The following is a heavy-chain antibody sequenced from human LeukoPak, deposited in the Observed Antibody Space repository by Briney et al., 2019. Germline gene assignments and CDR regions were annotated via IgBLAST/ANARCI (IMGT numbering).Heavy chain of an antibody. J-gene: IGHJ4*02. D-gene: IGHD2/OR15-2a*01. CDR1: GFTFNNYA. V-gene: IGHV3-23*01. Sequence: PGGSLRLSCAASGFTFNNYAMNWVRPAPGKGREWVSAISNTGRSTYYADSVKGRFTISRDNSKNTVFLQINSLRAEDTAVYYCAKGIEYNNSWTFDYWGQGTLVTVSS. CDR2: ISNTGRST. CDR3: AKGIEYNNSWTFDY.